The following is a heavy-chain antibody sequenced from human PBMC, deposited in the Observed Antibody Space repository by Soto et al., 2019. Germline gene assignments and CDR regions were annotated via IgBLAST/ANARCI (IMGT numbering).Heavy chain of an antibody. J-gene: IGHJ6*02. Sequence: PGGSLRLSCAASGFTFSSYGMHWVRQAPGKGLEWVAVISYDGSNKYYADSVKGRFTISRDNSKNTLYLQMNSLRAEDTAVYYCAKGVRYDFWSGYLNRRYYYGMDVWGQGTTVTVSS. D-gene: IGHD3-3*01. V-gene: IGHV3-30*18. CDR1: GFTFSSYG. CDR2: ISYDGSNK. CDR3: AKGVRYDFWSGYLNRRYYYGMDV.